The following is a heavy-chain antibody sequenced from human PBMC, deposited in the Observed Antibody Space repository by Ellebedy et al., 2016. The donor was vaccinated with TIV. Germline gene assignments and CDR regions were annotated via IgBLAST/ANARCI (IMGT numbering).Heavy chain of an antibody. Sequence: GESLKISCAASGFTFNSYGMHWVRQAPGKGLEWVAFIRYDGSNKYYADSVKGRFTISRDNAKNSLYLQMNSLRAEDTAVYYCARGDYDILTGYQSDDYWGQGTLVTVSS. J-gene: IGHJ4*02. CDR3: ARGDYDILTGYQSDDY. CDR2: IRYDGSNK. CDR1: GFTFNSYG. V-gene: IGHV3-30*02. D-gene: IGHD3-9*01.